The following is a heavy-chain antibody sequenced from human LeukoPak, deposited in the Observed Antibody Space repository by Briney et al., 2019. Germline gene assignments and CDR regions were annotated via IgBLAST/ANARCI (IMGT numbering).Heavy chain of an antibody. Sequence: ASVKVSCKASGYTFTSYDINWVRQATGQGLEWMGWMNPNSGNIGYAQKFQGRVTMTRNTSISTAYMELSSLRSEDTAVYYCARAVGGYYDSSGYYSDYWGQGTLVTVSS. CDR2: MNPNSGNI. V-gene: IGHV1-8*01. J-gene: IGHJ4*02. CDR1: GYTFTSYD. D-gene: IGHD3-22*01. CDR3: ARAVGGYYDSSGYYSDY.